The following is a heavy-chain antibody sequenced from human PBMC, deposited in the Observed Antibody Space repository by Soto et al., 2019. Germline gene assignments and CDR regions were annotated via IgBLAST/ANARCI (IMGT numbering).Heavy chain of an antibody. CDR3: ARAPWGGDSYGMDV. CDR2: ISSSSSYI. J-gene: IGHJ6*02. Sequence: VQLVASGGGLVKPGGSLRLSCAASGFTFSSYSMNWVRQAPGKGLEWVSSISSSSSYIYYADSVKGRFTISRDNAKNSLYLQKKSLRAEDTAVYYCARAPWGGDSYGMDVWGHGTTVSVSS. CDR1: GFTFSSYS. V-gene: IGHV3-21*01. D-gene: IGHD2-21*02.